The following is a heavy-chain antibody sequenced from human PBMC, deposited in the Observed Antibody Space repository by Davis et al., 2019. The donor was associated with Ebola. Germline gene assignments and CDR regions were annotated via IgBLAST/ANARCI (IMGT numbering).Heavy chain of an antibody. V-gene: IGHV3-21*01. CDR1: GFTFSSYS. CDR2: ISSSSYI. J-gene: IGHJ4*02. Sequence: GESLKISCAASGFTFSSYSMNWVRQAPGKGLEWVSSISSSSYIYYADSVKGRFTISRDNAKNSLYLQMNSLRAEDTAVYYCARDAHSPSYSSSWYAHRGYFDYWGQGTLVTVSS. CDR3: ARDAHSPSYSSSWYAHRGYFDY. D-gene: IGHD6-13*01.